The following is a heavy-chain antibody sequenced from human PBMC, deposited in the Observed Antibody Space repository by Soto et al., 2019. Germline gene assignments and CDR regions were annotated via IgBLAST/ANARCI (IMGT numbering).Heavy chain of an antibody. V-gene: IGHV6-1*01. Sequence: QTVSLRVAVSGDSVSSNTASCNWVRHSPSRGLEWLLRTYSRSKWYNDYAVSVKSRIIINPDTSKNQFSLQLNSVTPEDTAVYYCAKGDNLGPKTGYAFDPWGQGILVTV. D-gene: IGHD5-12*01. CDR3: AKGDNLGPKTGYAFDP. J-gene: IGHJ5*02. CDR2: TYSRSKWYN. CDR1: GDSVSSNTAS.